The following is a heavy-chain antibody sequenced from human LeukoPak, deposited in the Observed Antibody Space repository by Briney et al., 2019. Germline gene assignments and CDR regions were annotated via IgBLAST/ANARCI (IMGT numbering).Heavy chain of an antibody. V-gene: IGHV4-59*01. CDR3: ARDRRNDAFDI. J-gene: IGHJ3*02. CDR1: GGSISSYY. Sequence: PSQTLSLTCTVSGGSISSYYWSWIRQPPGRGRGWIGYIYYSGSTNYNPSLKSRVTISVDTSKNQFSLKLSSVTAADTAVYYCARDRRNDAFDIWGQGTMVTVSS. CDR2: IYYSGST.